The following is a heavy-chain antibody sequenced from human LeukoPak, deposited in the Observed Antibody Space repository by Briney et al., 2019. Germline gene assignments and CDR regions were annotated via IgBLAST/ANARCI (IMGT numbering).Heavy chain of an antibody. V-gene: IGHV3-23*01. Sequence: PGGSLRLSCAASGFTFSNYAVSWVRQAPGKGLEWVSAISASGGSTYYADSVKGRFTISRDNPKNTVYLQMNSLRAEDTAVYYCAKRFYYMDVWGKGTTVTVSS. CDR1: GFTFSNYA. CDR2: ISASGGST. CDR3: AKRFYYMDV. J-gene: IGHJ6*03.